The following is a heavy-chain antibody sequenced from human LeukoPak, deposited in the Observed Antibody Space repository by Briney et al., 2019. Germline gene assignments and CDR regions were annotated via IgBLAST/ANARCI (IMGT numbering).Heavy chain of an antibody. D-gene: IGHD3-9*01. V-gene: IGHV4-59*01. CDR2: IYYSGST. J-gene: IGHJ4*02. CDR1: GGSISSYY. CDR3: ARGNYDILTGYWIDY. Sequence: PSETLSLTCTVSGGSISSYYWSWIRQPPGKGLEWLGYIYYSGSTNYNPSLKSRVTISVDTSKNQFSLKLGSVTAADTAVYYCARGNYDILTGYWIDYWGQGTLVTASS.